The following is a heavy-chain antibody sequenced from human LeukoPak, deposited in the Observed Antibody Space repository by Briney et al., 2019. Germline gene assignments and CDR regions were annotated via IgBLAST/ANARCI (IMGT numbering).Heavy chain of an antibody. V-gene: IGHV3-53*01. D-gene: IGHD2-15*01. CDR2: IYSGGST. J-gene: IGHJ4*02. CDR1: GFIVSTNY. CDR3: ARATVVAAPPLFDS. Sequence: PGGSLRLSCAASGFIVSTNYLSWVRQAPGKGLEWVSVIYSGGSTYYTDSVKDRFTISRDNSKNTVYLQMNSLRAEDTAVYYCARATVVAAPPLFDSWGQGTRVTVSS.